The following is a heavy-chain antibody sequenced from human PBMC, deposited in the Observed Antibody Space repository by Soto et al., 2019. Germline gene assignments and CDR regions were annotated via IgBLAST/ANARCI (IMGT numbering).Heavy chain of an antibody. J-gene: IGHJ4*02. CDR2: IIPILGIA. V-gene: IGHV1-69*04. CDR1: GGTFSSYT. Sequence: SVKVSCKASGGTFSSYTISWVRQAPGQGLEWMGRIIPILGIANYAQKFQGRVTITADKSTSTAYMELSSLRSEDTAVYYCARELSSSWPNFDYWGLGTLVTVSS. CDR3: ARELSSSWPNFDY. D-gene: IGHD6-13*01.